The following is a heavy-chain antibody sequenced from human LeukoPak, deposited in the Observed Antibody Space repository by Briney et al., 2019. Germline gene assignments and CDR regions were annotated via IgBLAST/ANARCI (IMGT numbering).Heavy chain of an antibody. J-gene: IGHJ4*02. D-gene: IGHD3-10*01. Sequence: GASVKVSCKASGGTFSSYAISWVRQAPGQGLEWMGRIIPILGIANYAQKVQGRVTITADKSTSTAYMELSSLRSEDTAVYYCASGLGTTKLTFDYWGQGTLVTVSS. CDR1: GGTFSSYA. V-gene: IGHV1-69*04. CDR2: IIPILGIA. CDR3: ASGLGTTKLTFDY.